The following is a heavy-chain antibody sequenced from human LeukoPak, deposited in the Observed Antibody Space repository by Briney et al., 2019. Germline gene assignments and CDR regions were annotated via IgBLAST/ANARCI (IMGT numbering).Heavy chain of an antibody. D-gene: IGHD2-2*01. Sequence: ASVKVSCKVSGYTLTELSMHWVRQAPGKGLEWMGGFDPEDGETIYAQKFQGRVTMTRDTSISTAYMDLSRLRSDDTAVYYCAAEYCSGASCHGAFDYWGQGTLVTVSS. CDR3: AAEYCSGASCHGAFDY. CDR2: FDPEDGET. V-gene: IGHV1-24*01. J-gene: IGHJ4*02. CDR1: GYTLTELS.